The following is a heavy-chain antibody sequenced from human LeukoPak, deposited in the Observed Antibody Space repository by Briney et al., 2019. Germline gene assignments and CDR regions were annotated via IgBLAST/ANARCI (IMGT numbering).Heavy chain of an antibody. CDR2: FNHSGGT. D-gene: IGHD2-2*01. CDR1: GGSFSGYY. V-gene: IGHV4-34*01. Sequence: SETLSLTCAVSGGSFSGYYLTYIRQPPGKGLEWMGEFNHSGGTNYNPSHKSRVTITVDTSNTQSSLKLRTVTVADTAVYSWARGRGGVARGYCSSTNCYLPPTKKTYYYYYMDVWGKGTTVTVSS. CDR3: ARGRGGVARGYCSSTNCYLPPTKKTYYYYYMDV. J-gene: IGHJ6*03.